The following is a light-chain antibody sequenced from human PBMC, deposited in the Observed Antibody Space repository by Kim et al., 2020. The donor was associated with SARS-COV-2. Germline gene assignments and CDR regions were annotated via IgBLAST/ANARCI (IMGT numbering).Light chain of an antibody. V-gene: IGLV1-44*01. Sequence: GQRVTISFSGSRSNIASNTVNGYQHVPRTAPKLLIYSNNQRPSGVPDRFSSSQSGTSASLAISGLQAEDEADYYCAVWDDSLNGPVFGGWTQLTVL. CDR3: AVWDDSLNGPV. CDR1: RSNIASNT. J-gene: IGLJ3*02. CDR2: SNN.